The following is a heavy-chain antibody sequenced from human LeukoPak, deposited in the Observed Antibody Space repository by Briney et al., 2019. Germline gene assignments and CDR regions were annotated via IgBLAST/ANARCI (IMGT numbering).Heavy chain of an antibody. V-gene: IGHV4-4*07. Sequence: SETLSLTCSVDTLNNYHWRWVRQSAGTGREWIGRVHTTTGNTFANPSLWGRVSVSVDTARHQFVLKLTSMTAADTAVYHCAREIRNIAEYYFDYWGQGVPVTVSS. J-gene: IGHJ4*02. D-gene: IGHD1-14*01. CDR1: DTLNNYH. CDR2: VHTTTGNT. CDR3: AREIRNIAEYYFDY.